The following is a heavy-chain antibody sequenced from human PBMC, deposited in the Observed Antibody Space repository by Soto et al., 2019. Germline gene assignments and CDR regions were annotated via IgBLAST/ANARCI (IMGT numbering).Heavy chain of an antibody. CDR2: ISGGGGNI. CDR1: GFTFSNYA. Sequence: GGSLRLSCVASGFTFSNYAMTWVRQAPGKGLEWVSVISGGGGNIDYADSVKGRFTISRDNSRNTLYLQLNSLRVEDTGVYYCARTSIQETGTYWGQGNLVTVSS. J-gene: IGHJ4*02. V-gene: IGHV3-23*01. D-gene: IGHD6-13*01. CDR3: ARTSIQETGTY.